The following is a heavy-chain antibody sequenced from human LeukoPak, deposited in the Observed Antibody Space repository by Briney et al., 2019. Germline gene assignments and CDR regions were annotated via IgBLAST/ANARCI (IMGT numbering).Heavy chain of an antibody. Sequence: SGGSLRLSCAASGFTFSSYAMSWVRQAPGKGLEWVSAISGSGGSTYYADAVKGRFTISRDNTQNTLYLQMNSLRAEDTAVYYCAKAPRVVAAPFDYWGQGTLVTVSS. D-gene: IGHD2-15*01. CDR2: ISGSGGST. CDR1: GFTFSSYA. CDR3: AKAPRVVAAPFDY. J-gene: IGHJ4*02. V-gene: IGHV3-23*01.